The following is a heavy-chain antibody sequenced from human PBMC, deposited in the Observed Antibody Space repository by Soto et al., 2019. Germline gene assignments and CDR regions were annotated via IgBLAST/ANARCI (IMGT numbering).Heavy chain of an antibody. CDR1: GDSVSSSSYY. V-gene: IGHV4-39*01. D-gene: IGHD6-13*01. J-gene: IGHJ6*03. CDR3: ARLTILGTFHYYLAV. CDR2: IYYSGST. Sequence: PSETLSLTCTVSGDSVSSSSYYWDWIRQPPGKGLEWIASIYYSGSTYYKPSLKSRVTISVDTSKNQFSLRLSSVTAADTAIYYCARLTILGTFHYYLAVWGKGTTVTVSS.